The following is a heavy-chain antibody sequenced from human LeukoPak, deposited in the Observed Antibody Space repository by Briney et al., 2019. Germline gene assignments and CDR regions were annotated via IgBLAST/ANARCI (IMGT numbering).Heavy chain of an antibody. CDR1: GFTFSSYA. J-gene: IGHJ4*02. CDR3: TRNLDTAMADY. CDR2: IRSKAYGGTT. V-gene: IGHV3-49*04. D-gene: IGHD5-18*01. Sequence: GGSLRLSCAASGFTFSSYAMSWVRQAPGKGLEWVGFIRSKAYGGTTEYAASVKGRFTISRDDSKSIAYLQMNSLKTEDTAVYYCTRNLDTAMADYWGQGTLVTVSS.